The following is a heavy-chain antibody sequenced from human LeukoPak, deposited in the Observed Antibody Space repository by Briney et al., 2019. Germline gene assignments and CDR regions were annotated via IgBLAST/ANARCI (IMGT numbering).Heavy chain of an antibody. J-gene: IGHJ4*01. Sequence: SQTLSLNCDFFWHGVPRRSAAGKLMGHSPSRDLEWLESTYYRSKLYNDYAVSVKTRITVTPDTSKNQFSLQLNSVTPDDTAVYYCARGEMVSVSVFDYWGHVSLVTVAS. V-gene: IGHV6-1*01. CDR1: WHGVPRRSAA. CDR3: ARGEMVSVSVFDY. D-gene: IGHD5-24*01. CDR2: TYYRSKLYN.